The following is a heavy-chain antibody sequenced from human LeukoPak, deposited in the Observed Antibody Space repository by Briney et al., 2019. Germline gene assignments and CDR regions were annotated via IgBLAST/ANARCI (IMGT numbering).Heavy chain of an antibody. D-gene: IGHD3-16*01. CDR2: IYQSGNT. J-gene: IGHJ5*02. CDR3: ARHYGP. Sequence: SETLSLTCSVSGGSINSDEYYWTWIRQPPGKGLEWIGHIYQSGNTYYKSSLRSRVTISVDKSKNQFSLKLRSVTAADTAVYYCARHYGPWGQGTLVTVSS. CDR1: GGSINSDEYY. V-gene: IGHV4-30-4*01.